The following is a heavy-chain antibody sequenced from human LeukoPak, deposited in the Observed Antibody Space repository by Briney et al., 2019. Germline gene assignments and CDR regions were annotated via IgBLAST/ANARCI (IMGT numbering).Heavy chain of an antibody. CDR3: AIHGSGSYNLRDYYYGMDV. Sequence: RASVKVSCKASGYTSTSYGISWVRQAPGQGLEWMGWISAYNGNTNYAQKLQGRVTMTTDTSTSTAYMELRSLRSDDTAVYYCAIHGSGSYNLRDYYYGMDVWGQGTTVTVSS. CDR1: GYTSTSYG. V-gene: IGHV1-18*01. J-gene: IGHJ6*02. CDR2: ISAYNGNT. D-gene: IGHD3-10*01.